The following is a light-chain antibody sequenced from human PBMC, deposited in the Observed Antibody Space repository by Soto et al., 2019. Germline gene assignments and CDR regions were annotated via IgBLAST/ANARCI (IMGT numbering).Light chain of an antibody. CDR1: QSVLYTSNNRNY. CDR2: WAS. CDR3: QQYYSAPYT. J-gene: IGKJ2*01. Sequence: DIVMTQSPDSQAVSLGERATINCKSSQSVLYTSNNRNYLAWYQQKPGQPPKLLIYWASTRESGVPDRFSGSGSGTDFTLTISSLQADDVAVYYCQQYYSAPYTFGQGTKLEIK. V-gene: IGKV4-1*01.